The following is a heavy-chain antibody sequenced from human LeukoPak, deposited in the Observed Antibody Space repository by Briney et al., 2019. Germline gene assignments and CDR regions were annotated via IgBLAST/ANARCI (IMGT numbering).Heavy chain of an antibody. D-gene: IGHD5-24*01. J-gene: IGHJ4*02. CDR3: ARLTEMATIPFDY. CDR2: INPNSGGT. Sequence: ASVKVSCKASGYTFTGYYMHWVRQAPGQGLEWMGWINPNSGGTNYAQTFQGRVTMTRDTSISTAYMELSRLRSDDTAVYYCARLTEMATIPFDYWGQGTLVTVSS. V-gene: IGHV1-2*02. CDR1: GYTFTGYY.